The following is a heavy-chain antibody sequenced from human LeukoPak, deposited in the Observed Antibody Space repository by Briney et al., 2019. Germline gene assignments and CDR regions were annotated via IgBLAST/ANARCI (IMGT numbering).Heavy chain of an antibody. CDR2: TYYRSKWYN. CDR3: ARGSSSNSWYFDY. J-gene: IGHJ4*02. D-gene: IGHD6-13*01. Sequence: SQTLSLTCAISGDSVSSNSATWTWIRQSPSRGLEWLGRTYYRSKWYNDYAVSVKSRITINPDTSRNQFSPQLNSVTPEDTAVYYCARGSSSNSWYFDYWGQGTLVTVSS. CDR1: GDSVSSNSAT. V-gene: IGHV6-1*01.